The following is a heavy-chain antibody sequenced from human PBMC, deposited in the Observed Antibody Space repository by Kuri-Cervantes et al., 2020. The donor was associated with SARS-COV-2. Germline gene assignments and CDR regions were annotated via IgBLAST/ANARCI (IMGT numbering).Heavy chain of an antibody. CDR2: ISGSGDNT. J-gene: IGHJ4*02. CDR1: GFTFSSFS. Sequence: GESLKISCAVSGFTFSSFSMNWVRKAPGKGLEWVSGISGSGDNTYYADSVKGRFTISRDNSKKTLYLQMNSLRVEDTALYYCAPRDYWGQGILVTVSS. CDR3: APRDY. V-gene: IGHV3-23*01.